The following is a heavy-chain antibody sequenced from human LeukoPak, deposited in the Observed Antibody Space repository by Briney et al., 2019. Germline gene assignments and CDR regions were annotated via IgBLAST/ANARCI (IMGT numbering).Heavy chain of an antibody. CDR3: AREGVGATFYLDP. J-gene: IGHJ5*02. CDR2: IIPIFGTA. V-gene: IGHV1-69*05. Sequence: SVKVSCKASGGTFSSYAISWVRQAPGQGLEWMGGIIPIFGTANYAQKFQGRVTITTDESTSTAYMELRSLRSDDTAVYYCAREGVGATFYLDPWGQGTLVTVSS. CDR1: GGTFSSYA. D-gene: IGHD1-26*01.